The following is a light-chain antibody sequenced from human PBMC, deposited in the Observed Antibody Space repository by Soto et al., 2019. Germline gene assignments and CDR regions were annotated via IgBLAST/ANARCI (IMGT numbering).Light chain of an antibody. J-gene: IGLJ1*01. Sequence: QSVLTQPPSASGSPGQSVTLSCTGTRSDVGTHDYVSWDQKCPEKAHKLVIYGVTKRRSGVADRFSGSKSGNTAALTVSGLQAEDEAYYYCRSYAGRSMYVFGTGTKVT. CDR1: RSDVGTHDY. CDR3: RSYAGRSMYV. CDR2: GVT. V-gene: IGLV2-8*01.